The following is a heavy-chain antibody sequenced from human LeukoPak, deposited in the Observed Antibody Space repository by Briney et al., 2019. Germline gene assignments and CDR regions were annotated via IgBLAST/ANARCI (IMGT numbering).Heavy chain of an antibody. J-gene: IGHJ3*02. Sequence: SETLSLTCTVSGGSISSSSYYWSWIRQPPGKGLEWIGYIYYSGSTNYNPSLRSRVTISVDTSKNQFSLKLSSVTAADTAVYYCARVIDYDSSGYSGPHDAFDIWGQRTMVTVSS. CDR3: ARVIDYDSSGYSGPHDAFDI. CDR2: IYYSGST. V-gene: IGHV4-61*01. CDR1: GGSISSSSYY. D-gene: IGHD3-22*01.